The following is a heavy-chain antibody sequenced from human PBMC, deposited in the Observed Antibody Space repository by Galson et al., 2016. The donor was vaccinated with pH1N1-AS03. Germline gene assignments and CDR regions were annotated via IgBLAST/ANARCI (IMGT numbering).Heavy chain of an antibody. J-gene: IGHJ4*02. Sequence: SVKVSCKASGGTYSTYAITWVRQAHGQGLEWMGGVIPNVGVTSYAQKFQGRVTITADESTSTAYMELTRLKSEDTAVYYCAGGPSADPVWIREGGDYWGQGTLVTVSS. CDR3: AGGPSADPVWIREGGDY. V-gene: IGHV1-69*10. CDR1: GGTYSTYA. D-gene: IGHD5-12*01. CDR2: VIPNVGVT.